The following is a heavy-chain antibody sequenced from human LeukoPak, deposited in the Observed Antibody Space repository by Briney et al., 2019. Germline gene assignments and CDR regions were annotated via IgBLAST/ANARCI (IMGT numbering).Heavy chain of an antibody. CDR2: ISSSSSYI. Sequence: GGSLRLSCAASGFTFSSYSMNWVRQAPGKGLEWVSSISSSSSYIYYADSAKGRFTISRDNAKNSLYLQMNSLRAEDTAVYYCARGAVVPYCSSTSCRACYFDYWGQGTLVTVSS. V-gene: IGHV3-21*01. J-gene: IGHJ4*02. D-gene: IGHD2-2*01. CDR3: ARGAVVPYCSSTSCRACYFDY. CDR1: GFTFSSYS.